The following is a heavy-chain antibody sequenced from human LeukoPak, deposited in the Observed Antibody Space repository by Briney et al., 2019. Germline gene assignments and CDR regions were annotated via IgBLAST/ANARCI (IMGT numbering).Heavy chain of an antibody. D-gene: IGHD2-2*01. CDR3: ARATDIVVVPAARAPHYAFDI. Sequence: SSETLSLTCTVSGGSISSSTYYWGWIRQPPGKGLEWIGYIYYSGSTNYDPSLKSRVTISVDTSKNQFSLKLSSVTAADTAVYYCARATDIVVVPAARAPHYAFDIWGQGTMVTVSS. J-gene: IGHJ3*02. CDR2: IYYSGST. CDR1: GGSISSSTYY. V-gene: IGHV4-61*05.